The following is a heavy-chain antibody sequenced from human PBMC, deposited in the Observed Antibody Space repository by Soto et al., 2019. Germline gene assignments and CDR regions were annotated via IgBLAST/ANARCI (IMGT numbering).Heavy chain of an antibody. V-gene: IGHV1-46*01. J-gene: IGHJ4*02. CDR3: ARDPTPMMDGIYFDY. CDR1: GYTFTSYY. D-gene: IGHD3-22*01. Sequence: QVQLVQSGAEVKKPGASVKVSCKASGYTFTSYYMHWVRQAPGQGLEWMGIINPSGGSTSYAQKFQGRVTMTRDTSTSTVYVELSSLRSEYTAVYYCARDPTPMMDGIYFDYWGQGTLVTVSS. CDR2: INPSGGST.